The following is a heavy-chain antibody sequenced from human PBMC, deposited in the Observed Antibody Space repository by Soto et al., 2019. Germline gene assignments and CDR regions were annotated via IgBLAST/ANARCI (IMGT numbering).Heavy chain of an antibody. CDR2: ISAYNGNT. J-gene: IGHJ6*02. Sequence: GASVKVSCKASGYTFTSYGISWVRQAPGQGLEWMGWISAYNGNTNYAQKLQGRVTMTTDTSTSTAYMELRSLRSDDTAVYYCARGCSSTSCRSYGMDVWGQGTPVTVYS. D-gene: IGHD2-2*01. V-gene: IGHV1-18*01. CDR3: ARGCSSTSCRSYGMDV. CDR1: GYTFTSYG.